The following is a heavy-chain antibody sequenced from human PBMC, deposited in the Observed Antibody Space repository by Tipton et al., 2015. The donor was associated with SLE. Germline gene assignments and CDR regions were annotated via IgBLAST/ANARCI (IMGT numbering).Heavy chain of an antibody. CDR3: GRGYQLLYFLDV. D-gene: IGHD2-2*01. V-gene: IGHV4-31*03. CDR1: GGSISSGGYY. J-gene: IGHJ6*03. Sequence: TLSLTCTVSGGSISSGGYYWSWIRQHPGKGLEWIGYIYYSGSTYYNPSLKSRVTISIDTSKNQFSLNLSSVTAADTAVYYCGRGYQLLYFLDVWGKGTTVTVSS. CDR2: IYYSGST.